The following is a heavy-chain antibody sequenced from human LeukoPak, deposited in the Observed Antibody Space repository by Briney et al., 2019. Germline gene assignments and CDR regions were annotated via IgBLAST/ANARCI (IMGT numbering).Heavy chain of an antibody. CDR2: IYHSGST. CDR1: GGSISSGGYS. D-gene: IGHD3-10*01. CDR3: ASSPYYYGSGYDY. J-gene: IGHJ4*02. Sequence: SQTLSLTCAVSGGSISSGGYSWSWIRQPPGKGLEWIGYIYHSGSTYYNPSLKSRATISVNRSKNQFSLKLSSVTAADTAVYYCASSPYYYGSGYDYWGQGTLVTVSS. V-gene: IGHV4-30-2*01.